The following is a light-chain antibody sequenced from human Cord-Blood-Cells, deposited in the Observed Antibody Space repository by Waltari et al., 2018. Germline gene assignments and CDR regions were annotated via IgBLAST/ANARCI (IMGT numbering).Light chain of an antibody. CDR1: QSVSSSY. V-gene: IGKV3-20*01. CDR3: GEYGSFTVTWK. CDR2: GAC. Sequence: ETVSTQSPGPLSLSPGERATLSCRASQSVSSSYLAWYQKKPGQAPRLPIYGACSRATGTPEMISGGVPGEDFTHNFCRLEPEDFAVYDCGEYGSFTVTWKFGEGTKV. J-gene: IGKJ1*01.